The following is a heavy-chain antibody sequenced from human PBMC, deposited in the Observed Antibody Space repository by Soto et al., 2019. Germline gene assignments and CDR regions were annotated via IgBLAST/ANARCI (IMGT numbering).Heavy chain of an antibody. D-gene: IGHD5-12*01. CDR1: GVSVSSDNYY. Sequence: QVQLQESGPGLVKPSETLSLTCTVSGVSVSSDNYYWNWIRQPPGKGLLEWIGYIFHTGSTRYNPSLKSRVIMSVDTSKNQFSLKLNSVTAADTAVYYCARVAGLRDGYAMSASDIWGQGTRVTVSS. V-gene: IGHV4-61*01. J-gene: IGHJ3*02. CDR2: IFHTGST. CDR3: ARVAGLRDGYAMSASDI.